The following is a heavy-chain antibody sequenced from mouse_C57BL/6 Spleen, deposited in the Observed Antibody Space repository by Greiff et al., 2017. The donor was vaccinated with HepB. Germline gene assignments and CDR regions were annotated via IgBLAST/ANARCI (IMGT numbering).Heavy chain of an antibody. CDR3: TRTLYGKAMDY. D-gene: IGHD1-1*01. V-gene: IGHV5-9-1*02. Sequence: EVKLQESGEGLVKPGGSLKLSCAASGFTFSSYAMSWVRQTPEKRLEWVAYISSGGDYIYYADTVKGRFTISRDNARNTLYLQMSSLKSEDTAMYYCTRTLYGKAMDYWGQGTSVTVSS. CDR1: GFTFSSYA. CDR2: ISSGGDYI. J-gene: IGHJ4*01.